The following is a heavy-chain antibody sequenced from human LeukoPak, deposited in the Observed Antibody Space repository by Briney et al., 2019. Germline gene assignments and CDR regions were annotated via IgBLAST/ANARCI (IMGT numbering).Heavy chain of an antibody. CDR1: GGSISSSSYY. V-gene: IGHV4-39*01. J-gene: IGHJ6*02. Sequence: SETLSLTCTVSGGSISSSSYYWGWIRQPPGKGLEWIGSIYYSGSTYYNPSLKSRVTISVDTSKNQFSLKLSSVTAADTAVYYCARHVSQSTNYDFWSGYPPYYYYGMDVWGQGTTATVSS. CDR3: ARHVSQSTNYDFWSGYPPYYYYGMDV. D-gene: IGHD3-3*01. CDR2: IYYSGST.